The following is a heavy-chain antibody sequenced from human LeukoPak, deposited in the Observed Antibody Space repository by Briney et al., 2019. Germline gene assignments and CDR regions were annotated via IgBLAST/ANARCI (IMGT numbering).Heavy chain of an antibody. CDR3: ARAATALYYFDY. Sequence: ASVKVSCKASGYTFTGYYMHWVRQAPGQGLEWMGWINPNSGGTNYAQKFQGRVTMTRDTSISTAYMELSRLRSDDTAVYYCARAATALYYFDYLGQGTLVTVSS. V-gene: IGHV1-2*02. D-gene: IGHD6-25*01. CDR2: INPNSGGT. J-gene: IGHJ4*02. CDR1: GYTFTGYY.